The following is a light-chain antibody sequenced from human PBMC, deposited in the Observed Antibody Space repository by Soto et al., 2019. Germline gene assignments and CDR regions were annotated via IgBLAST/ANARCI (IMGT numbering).Light chain of an antibody. CDR1: QSVRSTY. CDR3: QPYGSSPFT. V-gene: IGKV3-20*01. J-gene: IGKJ4*01. Sequence: EVVLTQSPGPVSLSPGERASLSCRASQSVRSTYLAWYQQKPGQAPRLLIYGASSRATGIPDRFSGSGSGTDFTLAISRLEAEDFAVYYCQPYGSSPFTFCGGTKVEIK. CDR2: GAS.